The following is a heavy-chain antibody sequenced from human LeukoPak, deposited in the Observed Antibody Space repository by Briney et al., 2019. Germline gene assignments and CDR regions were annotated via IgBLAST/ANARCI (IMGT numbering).Heavy chain of an antibody. CDR1: GGSISSYY. Sequence: SETLSLTCTVSGGSISSYYWSWIRQPPGKRLEWIGYIYYSGSTNYNPSLKSRVTISVDTSKNQFSLKLSSVTAADTAVYYCAREQVRSIAAPEAFDIWGQGTTVTVSS. CDR3: AREQVRSIAAPEAFDI. V-gene: IGHV4-59*01. D-gene: IGHD6-6*01. CDR2: IYYSGST. J-gene: IGHJ3*02.